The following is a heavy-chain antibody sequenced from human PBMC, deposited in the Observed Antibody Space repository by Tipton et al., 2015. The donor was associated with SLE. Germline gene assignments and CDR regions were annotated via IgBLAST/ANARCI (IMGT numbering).Heavy chain of an antibody. D-gene: IGHD6-6*01. CDR2: IIPIFGTA. CDR3: ARDGEQLVRAFDI. CDR1: GGTFSSYA. J-gene: IGHJ3*02. Sequence: QSGPEVKKPGSSVKVSCKASGGTFSSYAISWVRQAPGQGLEWMGGIIPIFGTANYAQKFQGRVTITADESTSTAYMELRSLRSDDTAVYYCARDGEQLVRAFDIWGQGTMVTVSS. V-gene: IGHV1-69*01.